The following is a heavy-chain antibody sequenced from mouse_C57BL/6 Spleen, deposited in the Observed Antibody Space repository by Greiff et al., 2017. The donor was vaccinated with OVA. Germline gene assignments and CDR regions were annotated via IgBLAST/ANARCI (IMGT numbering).Heavy chain of an antibody. CDR2: IYPRSGNT. Sequence: QVHVKQSGAELARPGASVKLSCKASGYTFPSYGISWVKQRTGQGLEWIGEIYPRSGNTYYNEKFKGKATLTADKSSSTAYMELRSLTSEDSAVYVCARETAQATRYFDYWGQGTTRTVSS. CDR3: ARETAQATRYFDY. D-gene: IGHD3-2*02. CDR1: GYTFPSYG. V-gene: IGHV1-81*01. J-gene: IGHJ2*01.